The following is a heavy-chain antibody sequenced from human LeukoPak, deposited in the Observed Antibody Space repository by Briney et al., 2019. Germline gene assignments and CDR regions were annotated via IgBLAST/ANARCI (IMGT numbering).Heavy chain of an antibody. CDR3: ARSPEMATINFDY. V-gene: IGHV4-59*01. CDR1: GGSISSYY. CDR2: IYYSGST. J-gene: IGHJ4*02. D-gene: IGHD5-24*01. Sequence: NTSETLSLTCTVSGGSISSYYWSWIRQPPGKGLEWIGYIYYSGSTNYNPSLKSRVTISVDTSKNQFSLKLSSVTAADTAVYYCARSPEMATINFDYWGQGTLVTVSS.